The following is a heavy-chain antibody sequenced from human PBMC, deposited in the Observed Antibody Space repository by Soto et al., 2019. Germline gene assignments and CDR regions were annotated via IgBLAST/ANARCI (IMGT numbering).Heavy chain of an antibody. V-gene: IGHV4-34*01. CDR3: ARSREQWLVDAFDI. CDR2: VNPTGTT. Sequence: SETLSLTCAVYGGSFSAFYWSWIRQPPGKELEWIGEVNPTGTTKYNPSLKSRVTMSLDTSKKQFALNLNSMTAADTALYYCARSREQWLVDAFDIWGQGTMVTGS. CDR1: GGSFSAFY. J-gene: IGHJ3*02. D-gene: IGHD6-19*01.